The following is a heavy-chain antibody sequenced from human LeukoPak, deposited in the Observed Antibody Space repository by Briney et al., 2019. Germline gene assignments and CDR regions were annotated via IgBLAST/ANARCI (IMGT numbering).Heavy chain of an antibody. CDR3: ARVVPVHEYYNSYMDV. CDR1: GFTFGDYS. CDR2: ISSSSSYI. D-gene: IGHD1-1*01. Sequence: PGGSLRLSCTGSGFTFGDYSMTWVRQAPGKGLEWVSSISSSSSYIYYADSVKGRFTISRDNAKNSLYLQMNSLRAEDTAVYYCARVVPVHEYYNSYMDVWGKGTTVTVSS. J-gene: IGHJ6*03. V-gene: IGHV3-21*01.